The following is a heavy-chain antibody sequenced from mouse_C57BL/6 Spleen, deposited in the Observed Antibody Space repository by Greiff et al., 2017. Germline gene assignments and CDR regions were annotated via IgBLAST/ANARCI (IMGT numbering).Heavy chain of an antibody. Sequence: QVQLQQSGAELVRPGASVTLSCKASGYTFTDYEMHWVKQTPVHGLEWIGAIDPETGGTAYNQKFKGKAILTADKSSSTAYMELRSLTSEDSAVYYCTRGELGRDYFDYWGQGTTLTVSS. J-gene: IGHJ2*01. V-gene: IGHV1-15*01. D-gene: IGHD4-1*01. CDR2: IDPETGGT. CDR1: GYTFTDYE. CDR3: TRGELGRDYFDY.